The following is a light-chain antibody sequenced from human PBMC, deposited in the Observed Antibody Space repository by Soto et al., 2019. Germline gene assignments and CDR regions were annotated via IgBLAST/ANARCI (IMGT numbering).Light chain of an antibody. CDR3: QSYDSSLSSYV. Sequence: QAVVTQPPSVSGAPGQRVTISCTGSTSNIGAHYDVHWYQQLPGTAPKLLIYDNTNRPSGVPDRFSGSKSGTSASLAITGLQAEDEADYYCQSYDSSLSSYVFGTGTKLTVL. CDR2: DNT. V-gene: IGLV1-40*01. CDR1: TSNIGAHYD. J-gene: IGLJ1*01.